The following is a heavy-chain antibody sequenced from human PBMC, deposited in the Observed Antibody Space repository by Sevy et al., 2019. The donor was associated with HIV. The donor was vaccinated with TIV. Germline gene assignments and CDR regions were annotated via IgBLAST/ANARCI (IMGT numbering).Heavy chain of an antibody. J-gene: IGHJ4*02. CDR2: ISSSSSYI. CDR1: GFTFSSYS. Sequence: GGSLRLSCAASGFTFSSYSMNWVRQAPGKGLEWVSSISSSSSYIYYADSVKGRFTISRDKAKNSLYLQMNSLRVEDTAVYYCARDPRTAAAGTRYFDYWGQGTLVTVSS. V-gene: IGHV3-21*01. D-gene: IGHD6-13*01. CDR3: ARDPRTAAAGTRYFDY.